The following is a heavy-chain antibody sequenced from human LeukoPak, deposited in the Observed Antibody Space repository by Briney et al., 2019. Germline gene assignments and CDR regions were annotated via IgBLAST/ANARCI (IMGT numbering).Heavy chain of an antibody. Sequence: GGSLRLSCVASGFPFSSYWMTWVRRAPGRGPEWVANVNRDGSETYYLDSVKGRFTISKDNAKNSLYLQMNSLRAEDTALYHCARNNGMDVWGQGTTVIVSS. CDR2: VNRDGSET. J-gene: IGHJ6*02. CDR1: GFPFSSYW. V-gene: IGHV3-7*03. CDR3: ARNNGMDV.